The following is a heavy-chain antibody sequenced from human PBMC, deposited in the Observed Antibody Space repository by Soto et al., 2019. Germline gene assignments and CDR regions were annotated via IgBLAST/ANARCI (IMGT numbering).Heavy chain of an antibody. CDR3: GRGPGPTYLDS. CDR2: INVYNGKT. Sequence: QVQLVQSGGEVAKPGASVKVSCKASGYTFTNYGINWVRQAPGLGLEWMGWINVYNGKTNYAQKFQARVTMTTDTATNSVYMERRSLRSDDTAVYDCGRGPGPTYLDSWGQGTLVIVSS. V-gene: IGHV1-18*01. J-gene: IGHJ4*02. CDR1: GYTFTNYG.